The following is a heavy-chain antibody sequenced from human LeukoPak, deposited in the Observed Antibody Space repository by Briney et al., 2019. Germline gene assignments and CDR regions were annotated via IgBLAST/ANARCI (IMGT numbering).Heavy chain of an antibody. CDR2: MNPNSGKT. V-gene: IGHV1-8*03. CDR1: GYTFTSSD. J-gene: IGHJ4*02. Sequence: AALKVSCKASGYTFTSSDFNWVREATGPGLEWMGWMNPNSGKTGYVQRVQGRGTITRNTSISTAYVELSSLRSEDTAVYYCARGRGYYDSSGRDYWGQGTLVSVSS. D-gene: IGHD3-22*01. CDR3: ARGRGYYDSSGRDY.